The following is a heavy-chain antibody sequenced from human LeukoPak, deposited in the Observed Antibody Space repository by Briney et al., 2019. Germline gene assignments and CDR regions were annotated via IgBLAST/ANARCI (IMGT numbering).Heavy chain of an antibody. CDR3: ARVAPHADRLPGSSSYGAFDI. V-gene: IGHV3-30-3*01. CDR2: ISYDGSNK. D-gene: IGHD6-6*01. CDR1: GFTFSSYA. J-gene: IGHJ3*02. Sequence: GGSLRLSCAASGFTFSSYAMHWVRQAPGKGLEWVAVISYDGSNKYYADSVKGRFTISRDNSKNTLYPQMNSLRAEDTAVYYCARVAPHADRLPGSSSYGAFDIWGQGTMVTVSS.